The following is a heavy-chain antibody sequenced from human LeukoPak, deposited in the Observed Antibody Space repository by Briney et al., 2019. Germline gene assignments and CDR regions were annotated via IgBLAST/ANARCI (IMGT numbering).Heavy chain of an antibody. J-gene: IGHJ3*02. V-gene: IGHV3-23*01. CDR2: IRGGGGSA. Sequence: GGSLRLSCTASGFTFSAYAMMWVRQAPGKGPEWVSAIRGGGGSAFYADSVKGRFTISRDNSKYTLFLQMNSLRAEDTAVYYCARDPNGDYVGAFDMWGPGTMVAVSS. CDR1: GFTFSAYA. CDR3: ARDPNGDYVGAFDM. D-gene: IGHD4-17*01.